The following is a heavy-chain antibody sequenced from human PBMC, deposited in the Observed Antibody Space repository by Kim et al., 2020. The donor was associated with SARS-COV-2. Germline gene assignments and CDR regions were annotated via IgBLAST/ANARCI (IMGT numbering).Heavy chain of an antibody. CDR1: GFTFSSYA. CDR2: ISGSGGST. Sequence: GGSLRLSCAASGFTFSSYAMSWVRQAPGKGLEWVSAISGSGGSTYYADSVKGQFTISRDNSKNTLYLQMNSLRAEDTAVYYCAKGGPSGYDPYYFDYWGQGTLVTVSS. D-gene: IGHD5-12*01. J-gene: IGHJ4*02. V-gene: IGHV3-23*01. CDR3: AKGGPSGYDPYYFDY.